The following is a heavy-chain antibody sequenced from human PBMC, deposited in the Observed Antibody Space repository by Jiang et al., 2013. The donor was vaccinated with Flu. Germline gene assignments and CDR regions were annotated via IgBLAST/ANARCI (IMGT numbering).Heavy chain of an antibody. D-gene: IGHD7-27*01. J-gene: IGHJ4*02. Sequence: MPGKGLEWMGIIYPGDSDTRYSPSFQGQVTISADKSISTAYLQWSSLKASDTAMYYCARRLYWGSGYYFDYWGQGTLVTVSS. V-gene: IGHV5-51*01. CDR2: IYPGDSDT. CDR3: ARRLYWGSGYYFDY.